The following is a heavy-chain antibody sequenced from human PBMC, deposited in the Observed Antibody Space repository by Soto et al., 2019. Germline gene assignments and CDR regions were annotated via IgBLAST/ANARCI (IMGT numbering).Heavy chain of an antibody. Sequence: QVQLVQSGAEVKKPGSSVKVSCKASGGTFSSYAISWVRQAPGQGLEWMGGIIPIFGTANYAQKFQGRVRITADESTSTVYMELSSLRSEDTAVYYCARGGLLDYFYWYFDLWGRGTLVTVSS. CDR2: IIPIFGTA. CDR1: GGTFSSYA. V-gene: IGHV1-69*12. CDR3: ARGGLLDYFYWYFDL. J-gene: IGHJ2*01. D-gene: IGHD4-17*01.